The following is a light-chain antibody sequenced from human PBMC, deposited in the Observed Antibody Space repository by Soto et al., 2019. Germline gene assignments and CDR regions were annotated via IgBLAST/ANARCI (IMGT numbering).Light chain of an antibody. CDR2: GAS. CDR1: QGIGST. CDR3: QRYNNWPLT. J-gene: IGKJ4*01. Sequence: EIVMTQSPATLSVSPGERATLSCRASQGIGSTLAWYQQKPGQTARLLIYGASTRATGVPARFSGSGSGTEFTLTTNSLQSEDFAVYSCQRYNNWPLTFGGGTKVEIK. V-gene: IGKV3-15*01.